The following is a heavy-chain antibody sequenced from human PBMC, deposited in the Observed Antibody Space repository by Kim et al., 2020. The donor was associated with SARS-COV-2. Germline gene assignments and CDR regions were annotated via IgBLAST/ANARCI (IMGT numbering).Heavy chain of an antibody. Sequence: PKFQDRVTITRDRAMSTAYMELSSLRSEDTAMYYCAQGPDYGGNRNWFDPWGQGTLVTVSS. CDR3: AQGPDYGGNRNWFDP. V-gene: IGHV1-45*02. D-gene: IGHD4-17*01. J-gene: IGHJ5*02.